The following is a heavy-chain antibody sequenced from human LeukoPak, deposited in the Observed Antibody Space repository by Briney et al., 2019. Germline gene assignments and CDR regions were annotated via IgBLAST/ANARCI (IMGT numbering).Heavy chain of an antibody. J-gene: IGHJ4*02. CDR1: GGSFSGYY. V-gene: IGHV4-34*01. CDR3: AREGYSYGGGFDY. Sequence: SETVSLTSSVYGGSFSGYYWSWIRQPPGKGLEWIGEINHSGSTNYNPSLKSRVTISVDTSKNQFSLKLSSATAADTAVYYCAREGYSYGGGFDYWGQGTLVTVSS. CDR2: INHSGST. D-gene: IGHD5-18*01.